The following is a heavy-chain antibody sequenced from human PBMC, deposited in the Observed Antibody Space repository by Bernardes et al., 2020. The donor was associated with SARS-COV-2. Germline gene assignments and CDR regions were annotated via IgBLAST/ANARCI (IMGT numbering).Heavy chain of an antibody. J-gene: IGHJ4*02. CDR3: ARGFDY. V-gene: IGHV4-59*01. Sequence: SETLSLTCTVSGGSISSYYWSWIRQTPGKGLEWIGYINYSGSTNYNASLKSRVTISVETYKNQFSLKLSSVTAADTAVYYCARGFDYWGQGTLVTVSS. CDR1: GGSISSYY. CDR2: INYSGST.